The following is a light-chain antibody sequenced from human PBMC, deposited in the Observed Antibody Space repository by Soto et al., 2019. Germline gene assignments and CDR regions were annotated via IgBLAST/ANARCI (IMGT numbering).Light chain of an antibody. CDR1: QSVSSNY. CDR2: GAS. Sequence: ESVLTQSPGTLSLSPGERATLSCRASQSVSSNYLAWYQQKPGQAPRLLIYGASTRATGIPDRFSGSGSGTEFSLTISRLEPDDSAVYYCQQYGSSPTWPFGQGTKVEIK. J-gene: IGKJ1*01. V-gene: IGKV3-20*01. CDR3: QQYGSSPTWP.